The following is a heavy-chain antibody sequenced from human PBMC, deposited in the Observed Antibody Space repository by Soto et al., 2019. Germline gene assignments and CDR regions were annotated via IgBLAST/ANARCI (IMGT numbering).Heavy chain of an antibody. Sequence: GGSLRLSCAGSGFPFSSYGIHWVRQAPGKGLECVALISYDGGNEKYTESVKDRFTISRDDSHNVAYLQMSSLRTEDTAMYYCAKDRYSGTYPTDFDYWGQGSLVTVSS. V-gene: IGHV3-30*18. D-gene: IGHD1-26*01. CDR1: GFPFSSYG. CDR3: AKDRYSGTYPTDFDY. CDR2: ISYDGGNE. J-gene: IGHJ4*02.